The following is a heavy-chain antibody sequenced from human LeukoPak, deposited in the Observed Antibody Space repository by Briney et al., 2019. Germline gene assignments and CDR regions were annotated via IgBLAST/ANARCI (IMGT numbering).Heavy chain of an antibody. CDR3: AKDEGSSSSSGGFDY. D-gene: IGHD6-6*01. J-gene: IGHJ4*02. Sequence: GGSLRLSCAASGFTFSSYSMNWVRQAPGKGLEWVSSISSSSSYIYYADSVKGRFTISRDNAKNSLYLQMNSLRAEDMALYYRAKDEGSSSSSGGFDYWGQGTLVTVSS. CDR1: GFTFSSYS. CDR2: ISSSSSYI. V-gene: IGHV3-21*04.